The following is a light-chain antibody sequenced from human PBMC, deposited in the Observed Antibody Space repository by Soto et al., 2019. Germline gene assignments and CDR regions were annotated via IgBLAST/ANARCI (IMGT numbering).Light chain of an antibody. J-gene: IGKJ4*01. CDR1: QSVSSN. CDR2: GAS. V-gene: IGKV3D-15*01. CDR3: QQYNNWPLT. Sequence: EIVMTQSPATLSVSPGERATLSCRASQSVSSNLAWYQQNPGQAPRLLISGASTRATGIPARFSGSGSGTDFPLTISRLQSEDFAVYYCQQYNNWPLTFGGGTKVEIK.